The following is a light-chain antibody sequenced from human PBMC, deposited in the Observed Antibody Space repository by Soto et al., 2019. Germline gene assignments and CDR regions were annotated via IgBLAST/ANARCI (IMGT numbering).Light chain of an antibody. CDR2: GAS. CDR1: QTLSNS. Sequence: EIVLTQSPGTLSLSPGERATLSCRASQTLSNSFIAWYQQKPGQAPRLLIYGASTRATGIPARFSGSGSGTEFTLTISSLQSEDLAVYDCQQYNNWPPITFGQGTRLEIK. CDR3: QQYNNWPPIT. J-gene: IGKJ5*01. V-gene: IGKV3-15*01.